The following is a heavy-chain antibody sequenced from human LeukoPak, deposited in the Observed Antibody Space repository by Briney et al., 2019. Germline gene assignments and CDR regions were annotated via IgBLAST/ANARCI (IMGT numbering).Heavy chain of an antibody. Sequence: GGSLRLSRAASGFTFSSYSMNWVRQAPGKGLEWVSSISSSSSYIYYADSVKGRFTISRDNAKNSLYLQMNSLRAEDTAVYYCARGLYYYMDAPKPNAFDIWGQGTMVTVSS. D-gene: IGHD3-10*01. CDR1: GFTFSSYS. CDR2: ISSSSSYI. J-gene: IGHJ3*02. V-gene: IGHV3-21*01. CDR3: ARGLYYYMDAPKPNAFDI.